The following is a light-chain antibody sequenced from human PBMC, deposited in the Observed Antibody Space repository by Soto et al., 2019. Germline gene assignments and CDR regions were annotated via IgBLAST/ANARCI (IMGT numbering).Light chain of an antibody. CDR1: RDISVY. CDR3: QQYDNLPPYT. CDR2: DAS. V-gene: IGKV1-33*01. J-gene: IGKJ2*01. Sequence: DIQMTQSPSSLSASVGDTVTITCQASRDISVYLNWYQQKPGKAPKLLVFDASNLQTGVPSRFSGSGSGTHFTFTSSSLQTEDVASYYCQQYDNLPPYTFGQGTRLEI.